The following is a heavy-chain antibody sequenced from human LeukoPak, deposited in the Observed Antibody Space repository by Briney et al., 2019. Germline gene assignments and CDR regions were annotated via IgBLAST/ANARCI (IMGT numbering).Heavy chain of an antibody. V-gene: IGHV1-18*01. Sequence: ASVKVSCKASGYTFTSYGISWVRQAPGQGLEWMGWISAYNGNTNYAQKLQGRVTMTTDTSTSTAYMELRSLRSDDTAVYYCASSIVVVPAAMRGDYYYYGMDVWGQGTTVTVSS. J-gene: IGHJ6*02. CDR2: ISAYNGNT. CDR3: ASSIVVVPAAMRGDYYYYGMDV. D-gene: IGHD2-2*01. CDR1: GYTFTSYG.